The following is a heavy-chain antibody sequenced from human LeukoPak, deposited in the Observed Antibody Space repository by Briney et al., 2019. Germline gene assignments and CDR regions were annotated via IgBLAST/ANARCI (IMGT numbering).Heavy chain of an antibody. CDR2: ISSDGKSI. CDR3: ASASSESYYWALDY. V-gene: IGHV3-74*01. D-gene: IGHD3-10*01. CDR1: GFNIGSYW. Sequence: PGGSLRLSCAASGFNIGSYWMNWVRQGPGKGLVWVARISSDGKSISYADSVKGRFTISRDTSKNTLYLQMDSLRAEDTAVYYCASASSESYYWALDYWGQGTLVTVSS. J-gene: IGHJ4*02.